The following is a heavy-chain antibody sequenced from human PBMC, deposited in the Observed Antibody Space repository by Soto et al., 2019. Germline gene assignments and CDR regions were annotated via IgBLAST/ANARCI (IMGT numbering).Heavy chain of an antibody. CDR1: GYTFSKYG. V-gene: IGHV1-18*04. CDR3: ARELTLIRGVIINPQYYYYGMDV. CDR2: ISGYNGDT. D-gene: IGHD3-10*01. J-gene: IGHJ6*02. Sequence: ASVKVSCKASGYTFSKYGISWVRQAPGQGLEWMGWISGYNGDTNYPQRFLDRLTMTTDTSTDTAYMELGSLTSDDTAVYYCARELTLIRGVIINPQYYYYGMDVWGQGTTVTVSS.